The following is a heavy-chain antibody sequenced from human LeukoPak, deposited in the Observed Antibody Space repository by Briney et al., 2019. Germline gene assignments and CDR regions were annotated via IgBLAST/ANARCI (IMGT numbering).Heavy chain of an antibody. Sequence: GGSLILSCAASGFTFSSYEMNWVRQAPGKGLEWVSYISSSGSTIYYADSVKGRFTISRDNAKNSLYLQMNSLRAEDTAVYYCARDISYGDYVDYWGQGTLVTVSS. CDR1: GFTFSSYE. J-gene: IGHJ4*02. D-gene: IGHD4-17*01. V-gene: IGHV3-48*03. CDR2: ISSSGSTI. CDR3: ARDISYGDYVDY.